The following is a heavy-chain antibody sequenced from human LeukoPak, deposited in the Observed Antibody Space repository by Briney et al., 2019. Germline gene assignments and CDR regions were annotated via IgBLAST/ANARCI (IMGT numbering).Heavy chain of an antibody. J-gene: IGHJ2*01. CDR2: FDPEHGET. CDR3: ATPYGDYVGAYWYFDL. CDR1: GYTLTELS. D-gene: IGHD4-17*01. V-gene: IGHV1-24*01. Sequence: GASVTVSCKVSGYTLTELSMHWVRQAPGKGLEWMGGFDPEHGETIYAQKFQGRVTMTEDTSTDTAYMELSSLRSEDTGVYYCATPYGDYVGAYWYFDLWGRGTLVTVSS.